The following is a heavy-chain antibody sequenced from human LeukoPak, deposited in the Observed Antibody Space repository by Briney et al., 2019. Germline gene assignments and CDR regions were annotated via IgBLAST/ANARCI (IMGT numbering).Heavy chain of an antibody. V-gene: IGHV4-39*07. CDR1: GGSISSSSYY. Sequence: PSETLSLTCTVSGGSISSSSYYWGWIRQPPGKGLEWIGSIYHSGSTYYNPSLKSRVTISVDTSKNQFSLKLSSVTAADTAVYYCAREPGPSILRYFDWLLYAEGPWGQGTLVTVSS. D-gene: IGHD3-9*01. CDR3: AREPGPSILRYFDWLLYAEGP. CDR2: IYHSGST. J-gene: IGHJ5*02.